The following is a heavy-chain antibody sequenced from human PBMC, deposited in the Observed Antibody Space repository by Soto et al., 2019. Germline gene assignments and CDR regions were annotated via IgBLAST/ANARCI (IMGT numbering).Heavy chain of an antibody. CDR1: GFTFSSYA. Sequence: EVQLFESGGGLVQPGGSLRLSCAASGFTFSSYAMSWVRQAPGKGLEWVSAITGSGGSTYYADSVKGRFTISRDNSKNTLYLQMNSLRAEDTAVYFCTSGYCSSASCYAILPTYYFYMDVWGKGTSVTVSS. D-gene: IGHD2-2*01. J-gene: IGHJ6*03. V-gene: IGHV3-23*01. CDR2: ITGSGGST. CDR3: TSGYCSSASCYAILPTYYFYMDV.